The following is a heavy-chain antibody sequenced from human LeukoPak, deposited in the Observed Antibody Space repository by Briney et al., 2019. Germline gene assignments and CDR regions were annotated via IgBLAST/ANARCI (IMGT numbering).Heavy chain of an antibody. V-gene: IGHV1-69*06. CDR2: IMPIFGTA. J-gene: IGHJ4*02. D-gene: IGHD3-10*01. CDR3: ASTSRSYLY. Sequence: GASGKVSCKAAGGTFSSYAISWVRQAPGRGVEWMGGIMPIFGTANYAQKFQGRVTITANKSTSTAYMELSSLRAEDTAVYYCASTSRSYLYWGQGPRVTVSS. CDR1: GGTFSSYA.